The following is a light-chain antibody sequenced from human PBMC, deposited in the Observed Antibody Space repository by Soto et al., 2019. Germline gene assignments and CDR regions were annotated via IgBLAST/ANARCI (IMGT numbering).Light chain of an antibody. CDR2: GAS. CDR1: QRVISNY. CDR3: QQYGSSRGIT. V-gene: IGKV3-20*01. J-gene: IGKJ5*01. Sequence: EIVLTQSPGTLSLSPGERASLSCRASQRVISNYLAWYQQKPGQAPRLLIYGASSRATGIPDRFSGSGSGTDFTLTISRLEPEDFAVYYCQQYGSSRGITFGQGTRLEIK.